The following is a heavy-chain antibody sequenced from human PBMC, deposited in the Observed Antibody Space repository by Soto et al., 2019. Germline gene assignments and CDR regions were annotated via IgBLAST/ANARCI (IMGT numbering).Heavy chain of an antibody. D-gene: IGHD2-2*01. CDR1: GYSFSSYW. J-gene: IGHJ3*02. Sequence: GGSLKISCKGSGYSFSSYWISWGRQMPGKGLGWMGRIDPSDSYTNYSPSFQGHVTISADKSISTAYLQWSSLKASDTAMYYCARHRIDIVVVPAAISAFDIWGQGTMVT. V-gene: IGHV5-10-1*01. CDR2: IDPSDSYT. CDR3: ARHRIDIVVVPAAISAFDI.